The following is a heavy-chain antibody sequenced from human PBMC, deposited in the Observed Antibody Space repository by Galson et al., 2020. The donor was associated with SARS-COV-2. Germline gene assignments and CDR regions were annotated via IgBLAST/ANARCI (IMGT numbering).Heavy chain of an antibody. D-gene: IGHD3-22*01. CDR3: ARGPTHTDYFEIGDYSYYFDY. CDR1: GGTFSSHT. Sequence: ASVKVSCKASGGTFSSHTISWVRQAPGQGLEWMGGIIPIFGTANYAHKFQGRVTVTTDESTRTAYMELSSLRSEDTAVYYCARGPTHTDYFEIGDYSYYFDYWGQGTLVTVSS. J-gene: IGHJ4*02. V-gene: IGHV1-69*05. CDR2: IIPIFGTA.